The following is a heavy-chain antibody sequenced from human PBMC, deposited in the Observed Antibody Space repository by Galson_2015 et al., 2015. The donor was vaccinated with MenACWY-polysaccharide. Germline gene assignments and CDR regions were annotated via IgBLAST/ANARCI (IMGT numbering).Heavy chain of an antibody. V-gene: IGHV3-53*01. CDR2: LYIGDNT. J-gene: IGHJ4*02. D-gene: IGHD1-7*01. CDR3: AHLTDGNYPRY. CDR1: GVPVNSNF. Sequence: SLRLSCAASGVPVNSNFMTWVRRAPGKGLEWVSTLYIGDNTLYADSVKGRFTISRDNSKNTLYLQMNSLRADDTAVYFCAHLTDGNYPRYWGQGTLVTVSS.